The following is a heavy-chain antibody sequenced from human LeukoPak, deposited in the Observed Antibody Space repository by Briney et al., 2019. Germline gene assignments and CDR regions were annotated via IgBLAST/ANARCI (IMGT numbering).Heavy chain of an antibody. D-gene: IGHD3-22*01. CDR1: GFTFGSYA. V-gene: IGHV3-23*01. J-gene: IGHJ4*02. Sequence: GGSLRLSCAASGFTFGSYAMSGVRQAPGKGLEWVSGISTSGGTTSYAESVKGRFTDSRDNPRNTLYMEMNSLRDEDTAVYYCAVMHRYYDGSGYWVQWGQGTLVTVSS. CDR3: AVMHRYYDGSGYWVQ. CDR2: ISTSGGTT.